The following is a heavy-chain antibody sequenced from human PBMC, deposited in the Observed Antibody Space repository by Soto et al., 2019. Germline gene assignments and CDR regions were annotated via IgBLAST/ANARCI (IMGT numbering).Heavy chain of an antibody. D-gene: IGHD3-3*01. CDR1: GFTFSNFG. CDR2: ISSTTSTI. Sequence: ESGGGLIQPGGSLRLSCAASGFTFSNFGMNWVRQAPGKGLEWVSYISSTTSTIYYADSVKGRFTISRDQAKKSVYLQMNSLRDDDTAVYYCARGRFLADWGQGTLVTVSS. V-gene: IGHV3-48*02. J-gene: IGHJ4*02. CDR3: ARGRFLAD.